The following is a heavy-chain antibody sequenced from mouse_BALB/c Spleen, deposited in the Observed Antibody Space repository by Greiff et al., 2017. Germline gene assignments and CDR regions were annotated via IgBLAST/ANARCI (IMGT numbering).Heavy chain of an antibody. V-gene: IGHV5-6-5*01. CDR1: GFTFSSYA. CDR3: ARERDYYDYMFAY. CDR2: ISSGGST. J-gene: IGHJ3*01. Sequence: EVQGVESGGGLVKPGGSLKLSCAASGFTFSSYAMSWVRQTPEKRLEWVASISSGGSTYYPDSVKGRFTISRDNARNILYLQMSSLRSEDTAMYYCARERDYYDYMFAYWGQGTLVTVSA. D-gene: IGHD2-4*01.